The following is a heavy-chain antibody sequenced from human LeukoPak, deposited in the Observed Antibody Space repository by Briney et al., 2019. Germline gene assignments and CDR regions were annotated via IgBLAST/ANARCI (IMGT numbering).Heavy chain of an antibody. CDR2: IKSKTDGGTT. Sequence: GGSLRLSRAASRITFSNAWMNWVRQAPGEGLEWVGRIKSKTDGGTTEYAAPVKGRFTISRDDSKNMLYLQMHSLKTEDTAVYYCATGATRVLLAHWGHRTLVSVSS. V-gene: IGHV3-15*01. J-gene: IGHJ4*01. D-gene: IGHD5-12*01. CDR3: ATGATRVLLAH. CDR1: RITFSNAW.